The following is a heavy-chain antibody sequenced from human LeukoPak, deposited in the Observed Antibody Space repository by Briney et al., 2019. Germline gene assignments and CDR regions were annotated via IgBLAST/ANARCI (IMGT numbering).Heavy chain of an antibody. CDR2: ISGSGGST. CDR1: GFTFSSYA. CDR3: AKVSYYDSSGFFDY. D-gene: IGHD3-22*01. V-gene: IGHV3-23*01. J-gene: IGHJ4*02. Sequence: GGSLRLSCAASGFTFSSYAMSWVRQARGKGLEWVSAISGSGGSTYYADSVKGRFTISRDNSKNTLYLQMNSLRAEDTAVYYCAKVSYYDSSGFFDYWGQGTLVTVSS.